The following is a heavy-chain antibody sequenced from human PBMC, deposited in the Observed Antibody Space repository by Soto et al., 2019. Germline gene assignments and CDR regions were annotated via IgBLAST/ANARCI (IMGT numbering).Heavy chain of an antibody. D-gene: IGHD1-26*01. CDR1: GGTFSSYS. J-gene: IGHJ4*02. CDR2: IIPIFGTA. CDR3: ARDGGKHSGGIDY. Sequence: QVQLVQSGAEVKKPGSSVKVSCKASGGTFSSYSINWVRQAPGQGLEWMGEIIPIFGTANYAQKFQGRVTITADKSTSTAYMELSSLRSDHTAVYYCARDGGKHSGGIDYWGQGTLVTVSS. V-gene: IGHV1-69*06.